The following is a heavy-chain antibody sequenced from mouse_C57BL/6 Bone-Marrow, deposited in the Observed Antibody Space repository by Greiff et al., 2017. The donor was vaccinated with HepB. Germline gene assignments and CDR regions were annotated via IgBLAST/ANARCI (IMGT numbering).Heavy chain of an antibody. CDR2: IDPETGGT. CDR1: GYTFTDYE. V-gene: IGHV1-15*01. CDR3: TRGDITTVVADY. Sequence: VQVVESGAELVRPGASVTLSCKASGYTFTDYEMHWVKQTPVHGLEWIGAIDPETGGTAYNQKFKGKAILTADKSSSTAYMELRSLTSEDSAVYYCTRGDITTVVADYWGQGTTLTVSS. J-gene: IGHJ2*01. D-gene: IGHD1-1*01.